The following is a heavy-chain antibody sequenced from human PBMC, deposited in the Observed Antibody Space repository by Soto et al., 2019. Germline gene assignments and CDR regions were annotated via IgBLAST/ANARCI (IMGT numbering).Heavy chain of an antibody. V-gene: IGHV1-46*01. CDR3: ATRGHYDILTGYHYGMDV. D-gene: IGHD3-9*01. CDR1: GYTFTSYY. J-gene: IGHJ6*02. Sequence: EASVKVSCKASGYTFTSYYMPWVRQAPGQGLEWMGILNPSGGSTSSARKFQGRVTMTRDTSKSTVYMELSSLRSEDTAVYYCATRGHYDILTGYHYGMDVWG. CDR2: LNPSGGST.